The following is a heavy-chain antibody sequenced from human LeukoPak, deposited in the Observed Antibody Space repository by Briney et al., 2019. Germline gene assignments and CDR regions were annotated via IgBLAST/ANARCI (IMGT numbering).Heavy chain of an antibody. Sequence: GGSLRLSCAASGFTFSSYGMHWVRQAPGKGLEWVALIWYDGSNKYYADSVQGRFTISRDNSKNTLFLQMDSLRVEDTAVYCCARGYTGDYVNWFEPGGQGTLVTVSS. CDR3: ARGYTGDYVNWFEP. V-gene: IGHV3-33*01. CDR2: IWYDGSNK. J-gene: IGHJ5*02. D-gene: IGHD7-27*01. CDR1: GFTFSSYG.